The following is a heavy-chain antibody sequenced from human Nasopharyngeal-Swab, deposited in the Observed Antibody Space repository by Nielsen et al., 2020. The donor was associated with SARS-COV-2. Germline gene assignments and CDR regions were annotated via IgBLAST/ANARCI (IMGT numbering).Heavy chain of an antibody. Sequence: GGSLRLSCGTSGFTFGTFAMGWVRQASGKGLEWVSVISGGCASTYYGDSVKGRFVISRDNSKNNLYLQMNNLKVEDAAIYYCVKKGQQWLADDAFDTWGQGTLVTISS. CDR3: VKKGQQWLADDAFDT. CDR1: GFTFGTFA. CDR2: ISGGCAST. D-gene: IGHD6-19*01. J-gene: IGHJ3*02. V-gene: IGHV3-23*02.